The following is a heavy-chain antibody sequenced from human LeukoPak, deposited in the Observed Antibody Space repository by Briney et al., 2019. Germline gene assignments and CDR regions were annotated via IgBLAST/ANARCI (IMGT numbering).Heavy chain of an antibody. CDR3: ARDFGNYKYYFDY. CDR2: INPYSDST. J-gene: IGHJ4*02. V-gene: IGHV1-46*03. CDR1: GYSFTDYY. Sequence: ASVKVSCKASGYSFTDYYMHWVRQAPGQGLEWMAIINPYSDSTSYAQKFLSRLILTSDTSTQTVYMELNTLTSEDTAVYYCARDFGNYKYYFDYWGQGTLVTVSS. D-gene: IGHD3-22*01.